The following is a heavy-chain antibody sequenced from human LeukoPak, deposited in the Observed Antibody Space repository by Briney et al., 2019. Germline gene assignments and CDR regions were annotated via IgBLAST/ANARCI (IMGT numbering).Heavy chain of an antibody. CDR3: ARSFSGSYPDFDY. CDR1: GFMFSGYA. CDR2: ISYDGSDQ. J-gene: IGHJ4*02. V-gene: IGHV3-30*04. D-gene: IGHD1-26*01. Sequence: SGGSLRLPCAASGFMFSGYAMHWVRQAPGKGLEWVALISYDGSDQFYADSVKGRFTISRDNSKNTLYLQMNSLRAEDTAVYYCARSFSGSYPDFDYWGQGALVTVSS.